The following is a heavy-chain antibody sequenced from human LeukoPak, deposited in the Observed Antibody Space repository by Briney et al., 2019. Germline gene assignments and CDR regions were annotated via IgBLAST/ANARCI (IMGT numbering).Heavy chain of an antibody. V-gene: IGHV3-48*02. D-gene: IGHD5-24*01. CDR1: AFSFTDSP. CDR3: EDGIRDAFDY. CDR2: IRTTAEGAKYA. J-gene: IGHJ4*02. Sequence: GRSLRGSHATSAFSFTDSPMNSVRQAPGKRPERISNIRTTAEGAKYAYYADSVKGRVTISRDDGKNTLYLHMNSLRDDDTFFYQAEDGIRDAFDYWGQGILVTVSS.